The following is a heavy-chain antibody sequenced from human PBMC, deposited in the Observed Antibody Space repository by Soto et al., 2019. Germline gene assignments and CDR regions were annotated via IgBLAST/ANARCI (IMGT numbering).Heavy chain of an antibody. V-gene: IGHV3-23*01. D-gene: IGHD3-10*01. CDR3: AKDSRPYGSGSYFCY. CDR1: GFTFSSYA. J-gene: IGHJ4*02. CDR2: ISGSGGST. Sequence: EVQLLESGGGLVQPGGSLRLSCAASGFTFSSYAMSWVRQAPGKGLEWVSAISGSGGSTYYADSVKGRFTISRDNSKNTLYLQMNSLRVEDTAVYYCAKDSRPYGSGSYFCYWGQGTLVTVSA.